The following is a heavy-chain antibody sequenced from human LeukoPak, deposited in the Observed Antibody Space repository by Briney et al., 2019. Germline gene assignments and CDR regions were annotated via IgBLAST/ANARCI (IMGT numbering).Heavy chain of an antibody. CDR2: ISAYNGNT. J-gene: IGHJ4*02. D-gene: IGHD2-2*01. V-gene: IGHV1-18*01. Sequence: ASVKVSCKASGGTFSSYAISWVRQAPGQGLEWMGWISAYNGNTNYAQKLQGRVTMTTDTSTSTAYMELRSLRSDDTAVYYCARNRQLLSEGCSFDYWGQGTLVTVSS. CDR1: GGTFSSYA. CDR3: ARNRQLLSEGCSFDY.